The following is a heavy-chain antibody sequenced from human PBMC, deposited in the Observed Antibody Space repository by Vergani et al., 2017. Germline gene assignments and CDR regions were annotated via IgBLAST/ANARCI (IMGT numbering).Heavy chain of an antibody. J-gene: IGHJ4*02. Sequence: QVQLVQSGAEVKKPGSSVKVSCKASGGTFSSYAISWVRQAPGQGLECMGGIIPIFGTANYAQKFQGRVTITADESTSTAYMELSSLRSEDTAVYYCASRFGSGSYYNHWGSYYWGQGTLVTVSS. CDR3: ASRFGSGSYYNHWGSYY. CDR1: GGTFSSYA. D-gene: IGHD3-10*01. V-gene: IGHV1-69*01. CDR2: IIPIFGTA.